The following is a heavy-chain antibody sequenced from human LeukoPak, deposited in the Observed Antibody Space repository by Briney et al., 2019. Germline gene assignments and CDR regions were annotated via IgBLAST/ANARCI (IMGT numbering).Heavy chain of an antibody. CDR1: GYTFTSYD. Sequence: ASVKVSCKASGYTFTSYDINWVRQATGQGLEWMGWMNPNSGNTGYAQKFQGRVTMTRNTSISTAYMELSSLRSEDTAVYYCARVSSMVRGVVYYYYMDVWGKGTTVTVSS. D-gene: IGHD3-10*01. J-gene: IGHJ6*03. CDR2: MNPNSGNT. V-gene: IGHV1-8*01. CDR3: ARVSSMVRGVVYYYYMDV.